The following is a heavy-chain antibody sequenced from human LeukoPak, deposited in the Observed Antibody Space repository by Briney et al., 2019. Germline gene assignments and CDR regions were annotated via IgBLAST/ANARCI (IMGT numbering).Heavy chain of an antibody. J-gene: IGHJ5*02. Sequence: GGSLRLSCAASGFTVSSNYMSWVRQAPGKGLGWVSVIYSGGSTYYADSAKGRFTISRDNSKNTLYLQMNSLRAEDTAMYYCARNRAAAGTGWFDPWGQGTLVTVSS. D-gene: IGHD6-13*01. CDR2: IYSGGST. CDR3: ARNRAAAGTGWFDP. CDR1: GFTVSSNY. V-gene: IGHV3-53*01.